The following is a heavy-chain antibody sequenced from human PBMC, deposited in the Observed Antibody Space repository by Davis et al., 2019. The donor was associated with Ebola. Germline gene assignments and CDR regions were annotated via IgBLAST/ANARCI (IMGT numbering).Heavy chain of an antibody. CDR1: GFTFSSYW. Sequence: GGSLRLSCAASGFTFSSYWMSWIRQAPGKGLEWVSYISSSGSTIYYADSVKGRFTISRDNAKNSLYLQMNSLRAEDTAVYYCARGRLAGNYYYYGMDVWGQGTTVTVSS. CDR2: ISSSGSTI. CDR3: ARGRLAGNYYYYGMDV. J-gene: IGHJ6*02. V-gene: IGHV3-11*01. D-gene: IGHD6-13*01.